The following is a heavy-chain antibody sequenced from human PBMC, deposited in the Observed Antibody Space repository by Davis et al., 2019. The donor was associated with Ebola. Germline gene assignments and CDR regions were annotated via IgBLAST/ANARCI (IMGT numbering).Heavy chain of an antibody. J-gene: IGHJ5*02. CDR1: GYTFRNSA. V-gene: IGHV1-2*06. D-gene: IGHD6-13*01. CDR2: MNTDSGGT. CDR3: ARDLFWDQELDWFDP. Sequence: AASVKVSCKASGYTFRNSAISWVRQAPGQGLEWMGRMNTDSGGTNYALKFLGRVAMTRDTSINTAYMELRGLKSDDSAIYYCARDLFWDQELDWFDPWGQGTLVTVSS.